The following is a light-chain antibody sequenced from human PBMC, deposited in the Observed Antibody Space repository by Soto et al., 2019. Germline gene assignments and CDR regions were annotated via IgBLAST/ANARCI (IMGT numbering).Light chain of an antibody. CDR3: GTWDSSLSAV. Sequence: QSLRTRPPTVSSAPGLPVTKSYSESSSNIGKNYLSWYKQLPGTTRKLLIYDNNKRPSGIPDRFSGSKSGTSATLGITGLQTGDEADYYWGTWDSSLSAVLGGGTKVTVL. CDR2: DNN. CDR1: SSNIGKNY. V-gene: IGLV1-51*01. J-gene: IGLJ2*01.